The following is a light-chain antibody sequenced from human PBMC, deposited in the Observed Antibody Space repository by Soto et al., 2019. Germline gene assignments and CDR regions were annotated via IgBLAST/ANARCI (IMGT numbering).Light chain of an antibody. CDR1: QSISSW. J-gene: IGKJ1*01. CDR2: DAS. CDR3: QHYKSYSEA. V-gene: IGKV1-5*01. Sequence: DIQMTQSPPTLSASVGDRVTITCRASQSISSWLAWYQQKPGTAPKLLIYDASSLESGVPSRFSGSGSGTEFTLTISSLQPDDFATYYCQHYKSYSEALGQGTKVDIK.